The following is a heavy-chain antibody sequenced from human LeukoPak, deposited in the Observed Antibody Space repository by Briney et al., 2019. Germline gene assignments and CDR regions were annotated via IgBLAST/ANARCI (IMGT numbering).Heavy chain of an antibody. CDR1: GGSFSGYY. D-gene: IGHD3-3*01. CDR2: INHSGST. CDR3: ARDQTPPYYDFWSGYSSYLDY. Sequence: SETLSLTCAVYGGSFSGYYWSWIRQPPGKGLEWIGEINHSGSTNYNPSLKSRVTISVDTSKNQFSLKLSSVTAADTAVYYCARDQTPPYYDFWSGYSSYLDYWGQGTLVTVSS. J-gene: IGHJ4*02. V-gene: IGHV4-34*01.